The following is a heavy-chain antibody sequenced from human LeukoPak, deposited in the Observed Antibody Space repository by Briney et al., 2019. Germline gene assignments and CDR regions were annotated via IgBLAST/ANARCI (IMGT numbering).Heavy chain of an antibody. CDR2: IYYSGST. CDR1: GGSISSSSYY. CDR3: ARRSGSYYGRAFDI. Sequence: SETLSLTCTVSGGSISSSSYYWGWIRQPPGKGLEWIGSIYYSGSTYYNPSLKSRVTISVDTSKSQFSLKLSSVTAADTAVYYCARRSGSYYGRAFDIWGQGTMVTVSS. J-gene: IGHJ3*02. D-gene: IGHD1-26*01. V-gene: IGHV4-39*01.